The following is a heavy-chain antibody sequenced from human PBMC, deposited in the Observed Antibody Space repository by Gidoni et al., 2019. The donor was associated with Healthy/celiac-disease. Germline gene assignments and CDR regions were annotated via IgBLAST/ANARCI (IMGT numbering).Heavy chain of an antibody. D-gene: IGHD2-21*02. Sequence: ANYAQKCQGRVTITADESTSTAYLELSSLLSEDTAVYYCARDQGVTNSYYYGMDVWGQGTTVTVSS. J-gene: IGHJ6*02. V-gene: IGHV1-69*01. CDR2: A. CDR3: ARDQGVTNSYYYGMDV.